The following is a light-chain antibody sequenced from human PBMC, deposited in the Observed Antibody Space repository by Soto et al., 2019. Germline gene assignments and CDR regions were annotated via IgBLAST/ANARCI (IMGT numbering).Light chain of an antibody. J-gene: IGLJ1*01. CDR2: EGS. Sequence: QSVLTLPASVSVSPGQSITISCSGTSSDVGSYNFVSWYQQHPGTAPKLLIYEGSKRPSGVSNRFSGSKSGNTASLTISGLQAEDEADYYCCSYAGSNNFVFGTGTKVTVL. V-gene: IGLV2-23*01. CDR1: SSDVGSYNF. CDR3: CSYAGSNNFV.